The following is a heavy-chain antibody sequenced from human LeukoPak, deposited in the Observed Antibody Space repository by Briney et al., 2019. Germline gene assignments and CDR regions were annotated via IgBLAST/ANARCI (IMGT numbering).Heavy chain of an antibody. V-gene: IGHV4-59*01. J-gene: IGHJ6*03. CDR1: GGPISSYY. Sequence: PSETLSLTCTVSGGPISSYYWSWIRQPPGKGLEWIGYISYSGSTNYNPSLKSRVNISLDTSQNQISLQLTSVSAADTAVYYCASCARDTSCYGPNYSIDVWGKGTTVTVSS. D-gene: IGHD2-2*01. CDR3: ASCARDTSCYGPNYSIDV. CDR2: ISYSGST.